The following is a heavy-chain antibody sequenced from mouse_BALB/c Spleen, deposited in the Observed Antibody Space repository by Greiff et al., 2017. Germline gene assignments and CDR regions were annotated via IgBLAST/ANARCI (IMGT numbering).Heavy chain of an antibody. J-gene: IGHJ3*01. V-gene: IGHV1S81*02. D-gene: IGHD2-4*01. CDR1: GYTFTSYW. Sequence: QVQLQQSGAELVKPGASVKLSCKASGYTFTSYWMHWVKQRPGQGLEWIGEINPSNGRTNYNEKFKSKATLTVDKSSSTAYMQLSSLTSEDSAVYYCAKIYYDYEVPYWGQGTLVTVSA. CDR3: AKIYYDYEVPY. CDR2: INPSNGRT.